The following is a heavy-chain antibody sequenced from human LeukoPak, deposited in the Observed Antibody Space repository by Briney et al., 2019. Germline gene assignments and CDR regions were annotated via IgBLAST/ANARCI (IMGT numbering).Heavy chain of an antibody. Sequence: VASVKVSCKASGYTFTGYYMHWVRPAPGQGLAWMGWINPNSGGANYAQKFQGRVTMTRDTSISTAYMELSRLRSDDTAVYYCASSTAALRIRGYYGMDVWGQGTTVTVSS. CDR1: GYTFTGYY. J-gene: IGHJ6*02. V-gene: IGHV1-2*02. D-gene: IGHD2-2*01. CDR2: INPNSGGA. CDR3: ASSTAALRIRGYYGMDV.